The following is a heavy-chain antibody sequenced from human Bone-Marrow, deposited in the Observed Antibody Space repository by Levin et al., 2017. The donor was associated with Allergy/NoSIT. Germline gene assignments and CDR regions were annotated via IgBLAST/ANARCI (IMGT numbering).Heavy chain of an antibody. J-gene: IGHJ4*02. CDR2: ISSSSSTI. V-gene: IGHV3-48*02. CDR1: GFTFSSYS. CDR3: ARGGWMLNPGGDFDY. Sequence: GGSLRLSCAASGFTFSSYSMNWVRQAPGKGLEWVSYISSSSSTIYYADSVKGRFTISRDNAKNSLYLQMNSLRDEDTAVYYCARGGWMLNPGGDFDYWGQGTLVTVSS. D-gene: IGHD3-16*01.